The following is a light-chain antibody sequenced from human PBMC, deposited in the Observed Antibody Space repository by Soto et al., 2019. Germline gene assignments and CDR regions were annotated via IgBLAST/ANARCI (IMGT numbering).Light chain of an antibody. V-gene: IGLV2-14*01. CDR3: TSYTSSSSYV. J-gene: IGLJ1*01. CDR1: SSDVGGYDY. CDR2: EVS. Sequence: QSALTQPASVSGSPGQSITISCTGTSSDVGGYDYVSWYQQQPGKAPKLILYEVSNRHSGVSDRFSGFKSGNTASLTISGVQAEDEAEYYCTSYTSSSSYVFGTGTKLNVL.